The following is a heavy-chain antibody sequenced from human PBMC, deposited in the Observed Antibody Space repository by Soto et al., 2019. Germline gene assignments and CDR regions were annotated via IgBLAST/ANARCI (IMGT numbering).Heavy chain of an antibody. J-gene: IGHJ4*02. CDR2: IYYSGSA. D-gene: IGHD1-20*01. V-gene: IGHV4-31*03. CDR1: GGSISSGGYY. Sequence: PSETLSLTCTVSGGSISSGGYYWSWIRQHPGKGLEWIGYIYYSGSAYYNPSLKSRVTISVDTSKNQFSLKLSSVTAADTSVYYCARHGGKLGITGTMGNFGYWGQGSLVTVSS. CDR3: ARHGGKLGITGTMGNFGY.